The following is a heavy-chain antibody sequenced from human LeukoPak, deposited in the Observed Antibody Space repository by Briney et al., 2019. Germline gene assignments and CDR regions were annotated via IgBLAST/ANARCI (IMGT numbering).Heavy chain of an antibody. D-gene: IGHD3-22*01. CDR2: ISGSGGST. CDR1: GFTFSSYA. Sequence: GGSLRLSCAVSGFTFSSYAMSWVRQAPGKGLEWVSAISGSGGSTYYADSVKGRFTISRDNSKNTLYLQMNSLRAEDTAVYYCANHEPYYYDSSGYPSDYWGQGTLVTVSS. J-gene: IGHJ4*02. CDR3: ANHEPYYYDSSGYPSDY. V-gene: IGHV3-23*01.